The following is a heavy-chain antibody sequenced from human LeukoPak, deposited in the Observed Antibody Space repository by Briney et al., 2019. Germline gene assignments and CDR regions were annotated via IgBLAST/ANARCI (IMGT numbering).Heavy chain of an antibody. Sequence: SETLSLTCTVSGASMSDYYWSWIRQPPGKGLEWIGYFYHTGSTNYNPSLKSRVTMSVDTSKNQTSLKLSSVTAADSAVYYCVRRVRYFGQNDYWGQGTLVTVSS. CDR1: GASMSDYY. CDR3: VRRVRYFGQNDY. V-gene: IGHV4-59*08. J-gene: IGHJ4*02. D-gene: IGHD3-9*01. CDR2: FYHTGST.